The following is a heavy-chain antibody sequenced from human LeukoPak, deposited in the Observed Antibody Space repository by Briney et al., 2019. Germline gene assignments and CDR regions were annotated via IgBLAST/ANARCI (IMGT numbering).Heavy chain of an antibody. J-gene: IGHJ4*02. V-gene: IGHV3-15*01. Sequence: PGGSLSLSCAASGFTFSNAWVTWVRQAPGKGLEWVGRIKSKTDGRTTDYAAPVKGRFTITRYNSNSTLYLYMKSLNTEDTAVYYCATDLNLLLRGVMGIYFDYWGQGTLVTVSS. D-gene: IGHD3-10*01. CDR2: IKSKTDGRTT. CDR3: ATDLNLLLRGVMGIYFDY. CDR1: GFTFSNAW.